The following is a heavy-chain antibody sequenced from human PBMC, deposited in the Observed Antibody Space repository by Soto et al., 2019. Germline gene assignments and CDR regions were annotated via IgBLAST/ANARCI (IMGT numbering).Heavy chain of an antibody. D-gene: IGHD3-9*01. CDR1: GFTFSSYW. CDR3: ARDLRLVTLNPFDY. J-gene: IGHJ4*02. CDR2: IKQDGSEK. V-gene: IGHV3-7*01. Sequence: GGSLRLSCAASGFTFSSYWMSWVRQAPGKGLEWVANIKQDGSEKYYVDSVKGRFTISRDNAKNSLYLQMNSLRAEDTAVYYCARDLRLVTLNPFDYWGQGTLVTVSS.